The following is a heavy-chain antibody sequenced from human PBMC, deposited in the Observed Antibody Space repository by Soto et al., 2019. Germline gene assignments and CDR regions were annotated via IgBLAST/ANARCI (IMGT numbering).Heavy chain of an antibody. V-gene: IGHV4-4*07. J-gene: IGHJ5*02. CDR3: ARAYQLLPSFAFWFDP. CDR1: AGSISSYY. Sequence: SETLSLTCTVSAGSISSYYWSWIRQPAGKGLEWIGRIYTSGSTNYNPSLKSRVTMSVDTSKNQFSLKLSSVTAADTAVYYCARAYQLLPSFAFWFDPWGQGTLVTVSS. CDR2: IYTSGST. D-gene: IGHD2-2*01.